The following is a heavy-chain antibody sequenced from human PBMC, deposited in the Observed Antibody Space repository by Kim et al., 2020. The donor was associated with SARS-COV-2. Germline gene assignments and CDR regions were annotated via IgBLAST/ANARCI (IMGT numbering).Heavy chain of an antibody. CDR1: GFTFSGSA. CDR2: IRSKANSYAK. V-gene: IGHV3-73*01. D-gene: IGHD1-26*01. CDR3: TIPRGGTQAACDI. Sequence: GGSLRLSCAASGFTFSGSAMHWVRQASGKGLEWVGGIRSKANSYAKAYSAWVKGRFTISRDESKNTAYLQMNSLKTEDTAVYYWTIPRGGTQAACDIWGQGTMVTASS. J-gene: IGHJ3*02.